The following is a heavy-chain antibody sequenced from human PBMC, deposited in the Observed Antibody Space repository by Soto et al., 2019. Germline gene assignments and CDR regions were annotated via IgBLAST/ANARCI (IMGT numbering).Heavy chain of an antibody. V-gene: IGHV3-23*01. D-gene: IGHD1-26*01. CDR3: AKKSGVGATWYFDY. CDR2: LPEIGTNT. Sequence: GSLRLSCAASGFTFSNYGMSWVRQAPGKGLEWVSALPEIGTNTYYADSVKGRFTISRDNSKNTLFLQINNLRAGDTAVYYCAKKSGVGATWYFDYWGQGTLVTVSS. CDR1: GFTFSNYG. J-gene: IGHJ4*02.